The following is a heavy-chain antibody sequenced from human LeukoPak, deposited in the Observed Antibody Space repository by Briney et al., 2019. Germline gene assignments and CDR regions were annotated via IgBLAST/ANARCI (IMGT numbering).Heavy chain of an antibody. Sequence: PGGSLRLSCAASGFTLNNYAMNWVRQAPGKGLEWVSTIGNSGRYINYVASVKGRFTISRDNAKNSVYLHMSSLRAEDTANYYCAGYSGYDGGAFDIWGQGTMVTVSS. CDR1: GFTLNNYA. J-gene: IGHJ3*02. CDR3: AGYSGYDGGAFDI. V-gene: IGHV3-21*01. CDR2: IGNSGRYI. D-gene: IGHD5-12*01.